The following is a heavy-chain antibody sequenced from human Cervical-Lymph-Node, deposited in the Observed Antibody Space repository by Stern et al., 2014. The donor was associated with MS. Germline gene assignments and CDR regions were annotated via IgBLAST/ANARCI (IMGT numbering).Heavy chain of an antibody. CDR3: AKSGGGAVASGAVACGLDS. CDR1: GFSLTTNGVG. Sequence: QVTLKESGPTLVKPTQTLTLTCTFSGFSLTTNGVGVAWIRQPPGKALEWLALIYWDGDKRYSPSLRSRLTITKDTSKNQVVLTMTNMDPVDTATYYCAKSGGGAVASGAVACGLDSWGQGTLVPVSS. J-gene: IGHJ4*02. V-gene: IGHV2-5*02. CDR2: IYWDGDK. D-gene: IGHD6-19*01.